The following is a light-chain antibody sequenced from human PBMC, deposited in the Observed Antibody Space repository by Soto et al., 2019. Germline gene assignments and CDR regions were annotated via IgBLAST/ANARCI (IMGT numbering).Light chain of an antibody. CDR2: GAS. J-gene: IGKJ1*01. Sequence: EIVMAQSPATLSVSPGERATLSCRASQSVSSNLAWYQQKPGQAPRLLIYGASTRATGIPARFSGSGSGTEFTLTITSLQSADFAVYYCQQYTSCPRTFGQGTKVEIK. V-gene: IGKV3-15*01. CDR1: QSVSSN. CDR3: QQYTSCPRT.